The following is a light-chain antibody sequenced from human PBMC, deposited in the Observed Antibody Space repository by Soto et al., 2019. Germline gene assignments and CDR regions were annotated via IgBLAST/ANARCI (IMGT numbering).Light chain of an antibody. CDR1: QSISSY. CDR2: AAF. CDR3: QQSYSTPTT. Sequence: DIQMTQSPSSLSASVGDRVTITCRASQSISSYLNWYQQKPGKAPKLLIYAAFNLQSGVPSRFSGSGSGTDFTLTISSLQPEDFATYYCQQSYSTPTTFGQGTKVDIK. J-gene: IGKJ1*01. V-gene: IGKV1-39*01.